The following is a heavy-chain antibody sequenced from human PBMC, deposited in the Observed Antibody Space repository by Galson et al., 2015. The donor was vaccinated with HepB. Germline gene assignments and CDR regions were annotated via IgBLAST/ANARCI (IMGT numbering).Heavy chain of an antibody. V-gene: IGHV1-24*01. CDR2: FDPEDGET. J-gene: IGHJ6*02. CDR1: GYTLTELS. D-gene: IGHD2-2*01. CDR3: ATRVVPAAYYYYGMDV. Sequence: SVTVSCKVSGYTLTELSMHWVRQAPGKGLEWMGGFDPEDGETIYAQKFQGRVTMTEDTSTDTAYMELSSLRSEDTAVYYCATRVVPAAYYYYGMDVWGQGTTVTVSS.